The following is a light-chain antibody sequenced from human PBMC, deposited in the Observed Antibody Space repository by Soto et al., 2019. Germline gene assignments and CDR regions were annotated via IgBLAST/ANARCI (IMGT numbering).Light chain of an antibody. V-gene: IGLV2-14*01. Sequence: QAVVTQPASVSGSPGQSITISCTGTSSDVGGYNYVSWYQQHPGKAPKLLIYDVSNRPSGVSNRFSGSKSGNTASLTISGLQAEDEAYYYSSSYTSSSTYVFGTGTKLTVL. CDR1: SSDVGGYNY. J-gene: IGLJ1*01. CDR3: SSYTSSSTYV. CDR2: DVS.